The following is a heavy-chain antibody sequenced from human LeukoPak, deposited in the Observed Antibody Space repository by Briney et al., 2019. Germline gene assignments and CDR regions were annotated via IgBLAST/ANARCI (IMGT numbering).Heavy chain of an antibody. J-gene: IGHJ5*02. Sequence: GSLRLSCAASGFTFSSYAMSWVRQAPGKGLEWIGEINHSGSTNYNPSLKSRVTISVDTSKNQFSLKLSSVTAADTAVYYCARGTDYGSGSYYRGYNWFDPWGQGTLVTVSS. CDR1: GFTFSSYA. CDR3: ARGTDYGSGSYYRGYNWFDP. CDR2: INHSGST. D-gene: IGHD3-10*01. V-gene: IGHV4-34*01.